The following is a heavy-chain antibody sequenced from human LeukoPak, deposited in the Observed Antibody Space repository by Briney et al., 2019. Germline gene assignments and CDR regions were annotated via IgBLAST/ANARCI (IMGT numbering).Heavy chain of an antibody. CDR1: GYTFTTYG. CDR3: ARGPSGCGTTSCYLDY. CDR2: ISIYNVKT. D-gene: IGHD2-2*01. Sequence: ASVKVSCKASGYTFTTYGISWVRQAPGQGLEWMGWISIYNVKTNYAQKLQGRVTMTIDTSTGTAYMDLRSLRSDDTAVYYCARGPSGCGTTSCYLDYWGQGSLVTVSS. V-gene: IGHV1-18*01. J-gene: IGHJ4*02.